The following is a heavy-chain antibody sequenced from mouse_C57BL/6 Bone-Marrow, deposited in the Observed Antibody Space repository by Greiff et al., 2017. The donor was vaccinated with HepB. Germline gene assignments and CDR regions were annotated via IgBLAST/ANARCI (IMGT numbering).Heavy chain of an antibody. CDR1: GYTFTSYG. CDR2: IYPRSGNT. V-gene: IGHV1-81*01. CDR3: ARRLLCDY. J-gene: IGHJ2*01. Sequence: QVQLKQSGAELARPGASVKLSCKASGYTFTSYGISWVKQRTGQGLEWIGEIYPRSGNTYYNEKFKGKATLTADKSSSTAYMELRSLTSEDSAVYFCARRLLCDYWGQGTTLTVSS. D-gene: IGHD2-1*01.